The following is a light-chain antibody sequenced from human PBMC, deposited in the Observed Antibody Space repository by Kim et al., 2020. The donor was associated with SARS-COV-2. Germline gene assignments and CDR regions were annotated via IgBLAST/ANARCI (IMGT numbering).Light chain of an antibody. CDR1: QDIRND. CDR2: DSS. Sequence: IQMTQSPPSLSASVGDRVTITCRASQDIRNDLGWYQQRPGKAPNLLIYDSSLLQPGVPSRFSGSGFGTEFTLTISGLQPEDFATYFCLQDYKDAWTFGQGTKVDIK. J-gene: IGKJ1*01. CDR3: LQDYKDAWT. V-gene: IGKV1-6*01.